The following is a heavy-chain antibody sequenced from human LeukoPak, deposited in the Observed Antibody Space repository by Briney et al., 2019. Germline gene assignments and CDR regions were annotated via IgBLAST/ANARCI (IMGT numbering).Heavy chain of an antibody. J-gene: IGHJ4*02. CDR3: ARGPEGWYITSEHFFDY. CDR2: INPNSGGT. D-gene: IGHD6-19*01. CDR1: GYTFTGYY. V-gene: IGHV1-2*02. Sequence: ASVKVSCKAYGYTFTGYYMHWVRQAPGQGLEWIGWINPNSGGTNYAQKFQGRVTMTRDTSISTAYMELSRLRSDDTAVYYCARGPEGWYITSEHFFDYWGQGTLVTVSS.